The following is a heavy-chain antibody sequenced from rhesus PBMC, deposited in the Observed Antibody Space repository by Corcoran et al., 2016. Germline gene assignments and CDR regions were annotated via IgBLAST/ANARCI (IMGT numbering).Heavy chain of an antibody. CDR3: ARGKSGRSGLDS. Sequence: QVTLKESGPALVKPTQTLTLTCTFSGFSLTTSGMGVGWIRQPPGKALEWLALIYWEDDKRYITSLKSRHTISKDTSKNQVVLTMTNMDPVDTAIDYCARGKSGRSGLDSWGQGVVVTVSS. D-gene: IGHD3-16*01. J-gene: IGHJ6*01. CDR1: GFSLTTSGMG. V-gene: IGHV2-174*01. CDR2: IYWEDDK.